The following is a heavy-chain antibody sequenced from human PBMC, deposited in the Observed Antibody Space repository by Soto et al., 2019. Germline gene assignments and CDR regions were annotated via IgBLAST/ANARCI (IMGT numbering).Heavy chain of an antibody. CDR3: ARWGEYGSGSRLSYYFDY. CDR2: IYHSGST. D-gene: IGHD3-10*01. V-gene: IGHV4-4*02. CDR1: GGSISSSNW. J-gene: IGHJ4*02. Sequence: PSEPLSLTFAVSGGSISSSNWWSWVRQPPGKGLEWIGEIYHSGSTNYNPSLKSRVTISVDKSKNQFSLKLSSVTAADTAVYYCARWGEYGSGSRLSYYFDYWGQGTLVTVSS.